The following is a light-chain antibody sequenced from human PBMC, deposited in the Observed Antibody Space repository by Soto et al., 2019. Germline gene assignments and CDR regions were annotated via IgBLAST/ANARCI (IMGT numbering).Light chain of an antibody. J-gene: IGLJ3*02. CDR1: SGHSSYT. Sequence: QLVLTQSSSASASLGSSVKLTCTLSSGHSSYTIAWHQQLPGKAPRYLMNLEGSGSYNKGSGDPDRFSGSSSGADRYLTISNLQFEDEADYYCETWDSNKWVFGGGTKVTVL. V-gene: IGLV4-60*02. CDR2: LEGSGSY. CDR3: ETWDSNKWV.